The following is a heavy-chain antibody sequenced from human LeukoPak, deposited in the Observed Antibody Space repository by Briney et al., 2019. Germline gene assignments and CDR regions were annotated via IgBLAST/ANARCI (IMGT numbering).Heavy chain of an antibody. D-gene: IGHD1-14*01. CDR1: GFTFSGSA. CDR2: IRSKANSYAT. CDR3: ARREGEPQDDWYFDL. Sequence: PGGSLRLSCAASGFTFSGSAMHWVRQASGKGLEWVGRIRSKANSYATAYAASVKGRFTISRDNAKNSLYLQMNSLRAEDTAVYYCARREGEPQDDWYFDLWGRGTLVSVSS. V-gene: IGHV3-73*01. J-gene: IGHJ2*01.